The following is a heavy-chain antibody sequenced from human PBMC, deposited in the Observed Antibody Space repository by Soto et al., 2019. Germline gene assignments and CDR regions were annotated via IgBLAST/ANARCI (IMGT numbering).Heavy chain of an antibody. Sequence: SVKVSCKASGGTFSSYAISWVRQAPGQGLEWMGGIIPIFGTANYAQKFQGRVTITADESTSTAYMELSSLRSEDTAVYYCARVSYYDSSGGPGAFDIWGQGTMVTVSS. CDR1: GGTFSSYA. CDR2: IIPIFGTA. J-gene: IGHJ3*02. V-gene: IGHV1-69*13. CDR3: ARVSYYDSSGGPGAFDI. D-gene: IGHD3-22*01.